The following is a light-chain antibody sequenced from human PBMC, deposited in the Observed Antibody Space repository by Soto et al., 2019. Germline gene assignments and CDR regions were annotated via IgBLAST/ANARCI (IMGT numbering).Light chain of an antibody. CDR3: QQYDNSIT. J-gene: IGKJ5*01. CDR2: GAS. V-gene: IGKV3-20*01. Sequence: EIVLTQSPGTLSLSPGETATLFCRASQSVSSNNLACYHQKTGQTPRLLIYGASSRATGIPDRFSGSTSGTDFPLTISRLQPEDFAVYYCQQYDNSITFGPGTRLE. CDR1: QSVSSNN.